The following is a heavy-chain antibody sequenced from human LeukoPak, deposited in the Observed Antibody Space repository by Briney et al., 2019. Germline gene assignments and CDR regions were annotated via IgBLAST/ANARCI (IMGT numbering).Heavy chain of an antibody. CDR3: ATYRTTYYDFWSGYYTGGYFDY. V-gene: IGHV3-30-3*01. CDR2: ISYDGSNK. Sequence: HPGGSLRLSCAASGFTFSSYAMHWVRQAPGKGLEWVAVISYDGSNKYYADSVKGRFTISRDNSKNTLYLQMNSLRAEDTAVYYCATYRTTYYDFWSGYYTGGYFDYWGQGTLVTVSS. J-gene: IGHJ4*02. D-gene: IGHD3-3*01. CDR1: GFTFSSYA.